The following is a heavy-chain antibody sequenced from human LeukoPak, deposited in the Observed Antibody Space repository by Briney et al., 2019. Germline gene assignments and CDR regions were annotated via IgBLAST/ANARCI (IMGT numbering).Heavy chain of an antibody. J-gene: IGHJ4*02. CDR1: GFTFSSHG. CDR3: ARVQKDIVAIID. Sequence: GRSLRLSCAASGFTFSSHGMHWVRQAPGKGLEWVAVIWYDGSNKYYADSVKGRFTISRDNSKNTLYLQMNSLRAEDTAVYYCARVQKDIVAIIDWGQGTLVTVSS. V-gene: IGHV3-33*01. CDR2: IWYDGSNK. D-gene: IGHD5-12*01.